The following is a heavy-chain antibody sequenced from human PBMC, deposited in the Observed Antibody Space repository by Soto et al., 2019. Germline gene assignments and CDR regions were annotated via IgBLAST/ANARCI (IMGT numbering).Heavy chain of an antibody. Sequence: GASVKVSCKASGGTFSNSPISWVRQIPGQGPEWMGRIIPSPARTIYSRKFRGRVTLTADKSTQTVYMTLSSLTTEDSGVYYCARDQVGASSFDYWGQGTRVTVS. J-gene: IGHJ4*02. CDR3: ARDQVGASSFDY. V-gene: IGHV1-69*04. CDR2: IIPSPART. CDR1: GGTFSNSP. D-gene: IGHD1-26*01.